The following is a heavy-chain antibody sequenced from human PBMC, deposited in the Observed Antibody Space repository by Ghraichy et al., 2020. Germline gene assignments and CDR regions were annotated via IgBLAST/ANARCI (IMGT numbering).Heavy chain of an antibody. V-gene: IGHV3-23*01. Sequence: GESLNISCAASGFTFSSYAMSWVRQAPGKGLEWVSAISGSGGSTYYADSVKGRFTISRDNSKNTLYLQMNSLRAEDTAVYYCAKVPGANRGSSRFNWFDPWGQGTLVTVSS. J-gene: IGHJ5*02. CDR1: GFTFSSYA. CDR3: AKVPGANRGSSRFNWFDP. CDR2: ISGSGGST. D-gene: IGHD6-13*01.